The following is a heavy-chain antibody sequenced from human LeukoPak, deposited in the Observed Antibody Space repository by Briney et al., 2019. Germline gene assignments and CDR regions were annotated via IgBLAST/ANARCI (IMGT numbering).Heavy chain of an antibody. Sequence: GGSLRLSCAASGFTFSNYSMNWVRQAPGKGLEWVSSIGTTGSYIFYADSMKGRFTISRDNAKNTLYLQMNSLRAEDTAVYYCVRAGGSSWADYWGQGTLVTVSS. CDR3: VRAGGSSWADY. CDR2: IGTTGSYI. CDR1: GFTFSNYS. D-gene: IGHD6-13*01. J-gene: IGHJ4*02. V-gene: IGHV3-21*01.